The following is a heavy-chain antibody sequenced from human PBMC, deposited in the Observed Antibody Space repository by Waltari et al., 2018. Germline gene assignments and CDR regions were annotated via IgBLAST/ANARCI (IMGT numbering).Heavy chain of an antibody. CDR1: GVAFRRYA. D-gene: IGHD6-13*01. V-gene: IGHV3-23*04. Sequence: EVQLGESGGGLVQPGGSLSLSWAASGVAFRRYALRWVLQPPGKGLEWVSAISGSGGSTDYADSVKGRFTISRDNSKNTLYLQMNSLRAEDTAVYYCAKLGAAAGTGLFDYWGQGTLVTVSS. J-gene: IGHJ4*02. CDR2: ISGSGGST. CDR3: AKLGAAAGTGLFDY.